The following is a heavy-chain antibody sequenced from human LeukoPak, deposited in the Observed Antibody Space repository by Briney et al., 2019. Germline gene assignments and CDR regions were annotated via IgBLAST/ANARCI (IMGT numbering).Heavy chain of an antibody. D-gene: IGHD1-26*01. Sequence: SETLSLTCTVSGASISSGGYYWSWIRQHPGKGLEWIGYIDYSESSYYNPSLNSRLTMSVDTSGNQFSLRLRSVTAADTAVYYCARAPEGGTLDYWGQGTLVTVSS. CDR1: GASISSGGYY. V-gene: IGHV4-31*03. CDR2: IDYSESS. CDR3: ARAPEGGTLDY. J-gene: IGHJ4*02.